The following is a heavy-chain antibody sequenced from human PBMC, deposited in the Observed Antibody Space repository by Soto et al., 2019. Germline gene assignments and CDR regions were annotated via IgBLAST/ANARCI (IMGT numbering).Heavy chain of an antibody. V-gene: IGHV5-10-1*01. J-gene: IGHJ3*02. Sequence: LKISCKGSGYSFTCYCNSWVHQMPGEGEGRRGRIDHSDSYTNYRKSFQGHVIISADTTISTSYLQWSLLKASDTAMYYGARRPQIFCDSSGYYAVGAFDIWGQGTMVT. CDR2: IDHSDSYT. D-gene: IGHD3-22*01. CDR3: ARRPQIFCDSSGYYAVGAFDI. CDR1: GYSFTCYC.